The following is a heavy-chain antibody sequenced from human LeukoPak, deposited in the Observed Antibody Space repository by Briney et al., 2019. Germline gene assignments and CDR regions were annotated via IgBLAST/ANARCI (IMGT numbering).Heavy chain of an antibody. CDR1: GFTVSGYY. J-gene: IGHJ4*02. D-gene: IGHD1-26*01. Sequence: PGGSLRLSCAASGFTVSGYYMSWVRQAPGKGLEWVSVIYSGGTTHYADSVKGRFTITRDNSKNTLFLQMNSLRPEDTGVYFCAREGLVGATTYSYFDYWGQGTLVTVSS. CDR3: AREGLVGATTYSYFDY. V-gene: IGHV3-66*01. CDR2: IYSGGTT.